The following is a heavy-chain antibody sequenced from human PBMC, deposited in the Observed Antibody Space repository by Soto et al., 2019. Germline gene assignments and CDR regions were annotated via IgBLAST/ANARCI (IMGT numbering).Heavy chain of an antibody. CDR2: ISAYNGNT. CDR1: GYTFTSYG. CDR3: ARDRGRQIRVGAFDI. V-gene: IGHV1-18*01. J-gene: IGHJ3*02. Sequence: ASVKVSCKASGYTFTSYGISWVRQAPGQGLEWMGWISAYNGNTNYAQKLQGRVTMTTDTSTSTAYMELRSLRSDDTAVYYCARDRGRQIRVGAFDIWGQGTMVTVSS.